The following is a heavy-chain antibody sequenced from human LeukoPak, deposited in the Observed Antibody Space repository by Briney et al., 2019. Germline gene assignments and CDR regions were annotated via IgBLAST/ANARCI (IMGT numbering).Heavy chain of an antibody. Sequence: PGGSLRLSCAASGFTFSSYGMHWVRPAPGKGLEWVAVIWYDGSNKYYADSVKGRFTISRDNSKNTLYLQMNSLRAEDTAVYYCARARGSGSPYFDYWGQGTLVTVSS. CDR3: ARARGSGSPYFDY. D-gene: IGHD3-10*01. V-gene: IGHV3-33*01. CDR1: GFTFSSYG. J-gene: IGHJ4*02. CDR2: IWYDGSNK.